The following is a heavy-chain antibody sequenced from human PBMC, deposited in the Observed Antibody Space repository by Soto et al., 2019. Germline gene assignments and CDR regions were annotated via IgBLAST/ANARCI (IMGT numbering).Heavy chain of an antibody. CDR3: AKLGGLRRYYYYYYMDV. CDR2: ISWNSGSI. D-gene: IGHD3-16*01. J-gene: IGHJ6*03. CDR1: GFTFDDYA. Sequence: GGSLRLSCAASGFTFDDYAMHWVRQAPGKGLEWVSGISWNSGSIGYADSVKGRFTISRDNAKNSLYLQMNSLRAEDTALYYCAKLGGLRRYYYYYYMDVWGKGTTVTVSS. V-gene: IGHV3-9*01.